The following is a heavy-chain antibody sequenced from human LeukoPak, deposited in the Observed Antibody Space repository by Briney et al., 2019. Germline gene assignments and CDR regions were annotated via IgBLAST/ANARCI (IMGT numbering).Heavy chain of an antibody. J-gene: IGHJ4*02. V-gene: IGHV4-34*01. CDR3: ARGLDAFDY. CDR1: GGSFSGYY. Sequence: PSETLSLTCAVYGGSFSGYYWSWIRRPPGKGLEWIGEINHSGSTNYNPSLKSRVTISVDTSKNQFSLKLSSVTAADTAVYYCARGLDAFDYWGQGTLVTVSS. CDR2: INHSGST.